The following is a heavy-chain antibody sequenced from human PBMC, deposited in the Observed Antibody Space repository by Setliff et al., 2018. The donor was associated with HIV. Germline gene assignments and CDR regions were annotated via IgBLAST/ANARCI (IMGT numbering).Heavy chain of an antibody. CDR2: IYYSGST. D-gene: IGHD3-22*01. CDR3: ARARTPYYYDSSAYYFNYYYMDV. V-gene: IGHV4-59*11. Sequence: SETLSLTCTVSGGSISSHCWIWIRQPPGKGLEWIGYIYYSGSTNYNPSLKSRVTISVDTSKNQFSLKLSSVTAADTAVYYCARARTPYYYDSSAYYFNYYYMDVWGKGTTVTVSS. CDR1: GGSISSHC. J-gene: IGHJ6*03.